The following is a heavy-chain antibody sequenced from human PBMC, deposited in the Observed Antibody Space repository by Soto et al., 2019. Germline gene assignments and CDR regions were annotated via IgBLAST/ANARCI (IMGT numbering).Heavy chain of an antibody. Sequence: SATLSLTSAVYGWSFSGYYWSWIRQPLGKGLEWIGEINHSGSTNYNPSLKSRVTISVDTSKNQFSLKLSSVTAADTAVYYCARDRRYTGSGSFFYYYYGMDVWGQGTTVT. D-gene: IGHD3-10*01. CDR1: GWSFSGYY. CDR3: ARDRRYTGSGSFFYYYYGMDV. V-gene: IGHV4-34*01. J-gene: IGHJ6*02. CDR2: INHSGST.